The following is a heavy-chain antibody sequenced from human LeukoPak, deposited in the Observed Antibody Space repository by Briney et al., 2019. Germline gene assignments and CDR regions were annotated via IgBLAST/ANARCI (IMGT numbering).Heavy chain of an antibody. J-gene: IGHJ4*02. CDR3: ARQYEQRGIFYLGYFDF. CDR1: GGSISSTSYY. D-gene: IGHD3-10*01. V-gene: IGHV4-39*01. Sequence: PSETLSLICTVSGGSISSTSYYWGWIRQPPGKGLEWIGSIYSSGSTYYNPSLKSRLTISVDTSKNQFSLDLSSVTAADTAVYYCARQYEQRGIFYLGYFDFWGQGTLVTVSS. CDR2: IYSSGST.